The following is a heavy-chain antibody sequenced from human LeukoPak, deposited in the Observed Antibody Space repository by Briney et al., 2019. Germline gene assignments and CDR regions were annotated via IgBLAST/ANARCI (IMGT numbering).Heavy chain of an antibody. Sequence: PSETLSLTCTVSGGSISSSSYYWGWIRQPPGKGLEWIGYIYYSGSTNYNPSLKSRVTISVDTSKNQFSLKLSSVTAADTAVYYCARVMGDIVVVPAALNWFDPWGQGTLVTVSS. J-gene: IGHJ5*02. V-gene: IGHV4-61*05. CDR1: GGSISSSSYY. CDR3: ARVMGDIVVVPAALNWFDP. D-gene: IGHD2-2*01. CDR2: IYYSGST.